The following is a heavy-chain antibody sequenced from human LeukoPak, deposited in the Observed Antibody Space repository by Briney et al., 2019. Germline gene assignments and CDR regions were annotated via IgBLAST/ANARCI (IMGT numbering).Heavy chain of an antibody. Sequence: PSETLSLTCAVSGDSITNSRYHWGWVRQPPGKGLEWMASIYHTGSTYYNSSLKSRVTISVYTSKNQFSLELTSATAADTAVYYCARHLMAVMDPWGQGTLVTVSS. D-gene: IGHD3-16*01. CDR2: IYHTGST. V-gene: IGHV4-39*01. CDR1: GDSITNSRYH. J-gene: IGHJ5*02. CDR3: ARHLMAVMDP.